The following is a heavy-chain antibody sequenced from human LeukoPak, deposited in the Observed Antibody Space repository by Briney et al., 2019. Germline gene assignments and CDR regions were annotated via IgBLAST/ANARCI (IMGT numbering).Heavy chain of an antibody. J-gene: IGHJ4*02. D-gene: IGHD6-19*01. CDR1: GFSFGTYA. V-gene: IGHV3-33*01. CDR2: IFFHGSTK. Sequence: GGSLRLSCAASGFSFGTYAMHWVRQAPGKGLEWVAVIFFHGSTKYYADSVKGRFTISRDNSKNTLYLQMDSLRAEDTAVYYCARDELGGCPDHWGQGTLVTVSS. CDR3: ARDELGGCPDH.